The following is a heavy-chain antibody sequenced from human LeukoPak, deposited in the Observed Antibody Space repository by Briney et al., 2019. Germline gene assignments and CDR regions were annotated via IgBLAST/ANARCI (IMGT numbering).Heavy chain of an antibody. Sequence: GGSLRLSCAASGFTFSIYEMNWVRQAPGKGLEWVAYICSRSSYIYYADSVRGRFTISRDNAKSSVFLQMNSLRAEDTAVHYCARDLYYFGSGSYVPGLPDSWGQGTLVTVSS. CDR2: ICSRSSYI. V-gene: IGHV3-48*03. D-gene: IGHD3-10*01. J-gene: IGHJ4*02. CDR3: ARDLYYFGSGSYVPGLPDS. CDR1: GFTFSIYE.